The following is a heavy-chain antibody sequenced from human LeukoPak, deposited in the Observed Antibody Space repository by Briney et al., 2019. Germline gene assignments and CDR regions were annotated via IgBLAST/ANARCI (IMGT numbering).Heavy chain of an antibody. CDR3: ARESAPAYYGSGSYYVRNYYGMDV. CDR2: IYYSGST. V-gene: IGHV4-59*01. D-gene: IGHD3-10*01. Sequence: PSGTLSLTCTVSGGSISSYYWSWIRQPPGKGLEWIGYIYYSGSTNYNPSLKSRVTISVDTSKNRFSLKLSSVTAADTAVYYCARESAPAYYGSGSYYVRNYYGMDVWGQGTTVTVSS. J-gene: IGHJ6*02. CDR1: GGSISSYY.